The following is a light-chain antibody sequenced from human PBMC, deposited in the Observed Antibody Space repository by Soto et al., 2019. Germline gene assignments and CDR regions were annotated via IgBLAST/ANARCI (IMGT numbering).Light chain of an antibody. Sequence: EIVLTQSPGTLSLSPGERATLSCRASQSFSNSYLAWYQQKPRQAPRLLIYGVSSRATGIPDKFSGSGSGTDFTLTISRLEPEDFGVYYCQQYCGSRTCGQGTKVEIK. CDR3: QQYCGSRT. V-gene: IGKV3-20*01. CDR1: QSFSNSY. CDR2: GVS. J-gene: IGKJ1*01.